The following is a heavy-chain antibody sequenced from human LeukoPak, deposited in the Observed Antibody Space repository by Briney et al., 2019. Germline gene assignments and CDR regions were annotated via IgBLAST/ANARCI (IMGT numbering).Heavy chain of an antibody. D-gene: IGHD2-21*02. CDR1: AFTFSSYW. CDR2: IKQDGSEK. CDR3: ASAVVTAIDY. Sequence: PGGSLRLSCAASAFTFSSYWMSWVRQAPGKGLEWVANIKQDGSEKYYVDSVKGRFTISRDNAKNSLYLQMNSLRAEDTAVYYCASAVVTAIDYWGQGTLVTVSS. J-gene: IGHJ4*02. V-gene: IGHV3-7*01.